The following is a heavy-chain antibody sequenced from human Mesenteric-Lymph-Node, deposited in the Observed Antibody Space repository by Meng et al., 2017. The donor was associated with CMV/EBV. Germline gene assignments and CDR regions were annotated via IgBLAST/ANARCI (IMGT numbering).Heavy chain of an antibody. J-gene: IGHJ4*02. Sequence: GESLKISCAGSGFSVGANYMTWVRQAPGTGLEWVSIIYSGGNRYYRDSVKGRFTISRDSSKTIVYLQMNSLRAADTAVYYCARDPEGDCGAECAALDYWGQGTPVTVSS. V-gene: IGHV3-53*05. CDR3: ARDPEGDCGAECAALDY. D-gene: IGHD4/OR15-4a*01. CDR2: IYSGGNR. CDR1: GFSVGANY.